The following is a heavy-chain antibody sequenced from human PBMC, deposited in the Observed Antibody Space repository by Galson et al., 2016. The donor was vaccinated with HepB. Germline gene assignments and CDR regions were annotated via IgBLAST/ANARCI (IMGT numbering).Heavy chain of an antibody. CDR3: ARDRGWDNGLDV. CDR1: GFTISTYF. D-gene: IGHD1-26*01. V-gene: IGHV3-7*03. J-gene: IGHJ5*02. CDR2: IKQDGSEK. Sequence: SLRLSCAASGFTISTYFVTWVRQAPGMGLEWLANIKQDGSEKNYVDSVKGRFTISRDNARNSLYLQINSLRAEDTAVYYCARDRGWDNGLDVWGRGTLVTVSS.